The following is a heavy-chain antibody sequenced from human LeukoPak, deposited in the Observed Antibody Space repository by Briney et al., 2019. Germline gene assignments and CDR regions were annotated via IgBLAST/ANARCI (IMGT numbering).Heavy chain of an antibody. CDR2: ISGSGGST. D-gene: IGHD4-11*01. Sequence: GGSLRPSCAASGFTFSSFAMTWVRQAPGKGLEWVSAISGSGGSTYYADSVKGRFTISRDNSKNTLYLQMNSLRAEDTAVYYCAKDATVTTLGEFDYWGQGTLVTVSS. CDR3: AKDATVTTLGEFDY. V-gene: IGHV3-23*01. CDR1: GFTFSSFA. J-gene: IGHJ4*02.